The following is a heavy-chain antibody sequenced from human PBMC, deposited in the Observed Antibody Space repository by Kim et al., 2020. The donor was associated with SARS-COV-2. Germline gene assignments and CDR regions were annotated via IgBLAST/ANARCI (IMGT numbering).Heavy chain of an antibody. V-gene: IGHV3-30-3*01. Sequence: GGSLRLSCAASGFTFSSYAMHWVRQAPGKGLEWVAVISYDGSNKYYADSVKGRFTISRDNSKNTLYLQMNSLRAEDTAVYYGARPRYGGYVNPFDYWGQG. CDR3: ARPRYGGYVNPFDY. J-gene: IGHJ4*02. CDR2: ISYDGSNK. D-gene: IGHD5-12*01. CDR1: GFTFSSYA.